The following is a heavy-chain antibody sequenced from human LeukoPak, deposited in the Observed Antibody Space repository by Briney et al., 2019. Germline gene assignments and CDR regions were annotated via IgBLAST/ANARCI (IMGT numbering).Heavy chain of an antibody. J-gene: IGHJ3*01. CDR2: IWFSGGNK. Sequence: GSLRLSCVASGFGFSSYGMHWVRQAPGKGLEWVAVIWFSGGNKFYADSVKGRFTISRDNSKNTLYLEMRSLKADDTAVYYCAKDSGTYRDFNVWGQGTLVTVSS. CDR1: GFGFSSYG. CDR3: AKDSGTYRDFNV. D-gene: IGHD1-26*01. V-gene: IGHV3-33*06.